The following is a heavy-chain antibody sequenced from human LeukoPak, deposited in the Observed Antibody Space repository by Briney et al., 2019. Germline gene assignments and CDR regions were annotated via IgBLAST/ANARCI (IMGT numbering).Heavy chain of an antibody. D-gene: IGHD3-3*01. J-gene: IGHJ3*02. CDR2: IGYDGTNK. Sequence: PAGSLRLSCAASLFSFNNYDMHWVRQAPGKGLEWVAFIGYDGTNKYYGDSAKGRFTVSRDNSKKTLYLQLNSLRAEDTAVYYCAKDHGATWSGFDIWGQGTMVTVSS. CDR1: LFSFNNYD. CDR3: AKDHGATWSGFDI. V-gene: IGHV3-30*02.